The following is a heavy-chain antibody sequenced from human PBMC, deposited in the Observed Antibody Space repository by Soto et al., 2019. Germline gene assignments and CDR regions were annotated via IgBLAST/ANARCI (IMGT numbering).Heavy chain of an antibody. CDR1: GYTFTGYY. CDR3: ARGLAVAGIGGGNYYYYYGMDV. J-gene: IGHJ6*02. CDR2: INPSSGGT. D-gene: IGHD6-19*01. Sequence: ASVKVSCKASGYTFTGYYMHWVRQAPGQGLEWMGWINPSSGGTNYAQKFQGRVTMTRDTSISTAYMELSRLRSDDTAVYYCARGLAVAGIGGGNYYYYYGMDVWGQGTTVTVSS. V-gene: IGHV1-2*02.